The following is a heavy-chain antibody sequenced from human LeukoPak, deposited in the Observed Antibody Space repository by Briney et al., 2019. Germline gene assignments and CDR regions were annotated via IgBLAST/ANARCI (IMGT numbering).Heavy chain of an antibody. V-gene: IGHV4-59*12. D-gene: IGHD3/OR15-3a*01. J-gene: IGHJ4*02. Sequence: SETLSLTCTVSGGSLSNYYWSWIRQPPGKGLEWIGYMYYRGRSNYNPSLKSRVTILVDTSKNQFSLKLSSVTAADTAVYYCARDGRSGTESWGQGTLVTVSS. CDR2: MYYRGRS. CDR3: ARDGRSGTES. CDR1: GGSLSNYY.